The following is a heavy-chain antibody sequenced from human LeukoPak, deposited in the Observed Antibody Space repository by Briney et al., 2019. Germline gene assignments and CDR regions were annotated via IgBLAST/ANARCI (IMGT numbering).Heavy chain of an antibody. J-gene: IGHJ5*02. Sequence: PGGSLRLSCAASGFTFSSYSVNWVRQAPGRGLEWVSSISSSSRYIYYADSVKGRFTISRDNAQNALNLQMNSLRDEDTALYYCARAIYWFDLWGQGTLVTVSS. CDR1: GFTFSSYS. D-gene: IGHD3-3*02. CDR2: ISSSSRYI. V-gene: IGHV3-21*01. CDR3: ARAIYWFDL.